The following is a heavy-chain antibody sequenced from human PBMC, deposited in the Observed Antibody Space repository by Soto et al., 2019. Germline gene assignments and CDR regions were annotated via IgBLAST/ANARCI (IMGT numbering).Heavy chain of an antibody. V-gene: IGHV1-3*01. J-gene: IGHJ4*02. CDR2: INAGNGNT. Sequence: GASVKVSCKASGYTFTSYAMHWVRQAPGQRLEWMGWINAGNGNTKYSQKFQGRVTITRDTSASTAYMELSSLRSEDTAVYYCAREPDYGDSQLDYWGQGTLVTVSS. CDR1: GYTFTSYA. D-gene: IGHD4-17*01. CDR3: AREPDYGDSQLDY.